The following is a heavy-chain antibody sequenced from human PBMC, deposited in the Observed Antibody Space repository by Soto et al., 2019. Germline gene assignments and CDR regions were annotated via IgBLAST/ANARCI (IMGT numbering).Heavy chain of an antibody. J-gene: IGHJ6*02. CDR3: ARPLYSYGPMDV. V-gene: IGHV4-61*01. D-gene: IGHD5-18*01. Sequence: QVQLQESGPGLVKPSETLSLTCTVSGGSVSSGSYYWSWIRQPPGKGLEWIGYIYYSGSTNYNPSLKSRVIISVDTSKNQFSLKLSSVTAADTAVYYCARPLYSYGPMDVWGQGTTVTVSS. CDR2: IYYSGST. CDR1: GGSVSSGSYY.